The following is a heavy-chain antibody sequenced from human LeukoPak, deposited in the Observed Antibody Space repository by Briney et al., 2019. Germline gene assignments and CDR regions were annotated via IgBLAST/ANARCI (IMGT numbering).Heavy chain of an antibody. CDR1: GYTFTSYG. CDR2: ISAYNGNT. J-gene: IGHJ4*02. D-gene: IGHD6-13*01. V-gene: IGHV1-18*01. CDR3: ARDHVHRPLAMAAAGPFDY. Sequence: EASVKVSCKASGYTFTSYGISWVRQAPGQGLEWMGWISAYNGNTNYAQKLQGRVTMTTDTSTSTAYMELRSLRSDDTAVYYCARDHVHRPLAMAAAGPFDYWGQGTLVTVSS.